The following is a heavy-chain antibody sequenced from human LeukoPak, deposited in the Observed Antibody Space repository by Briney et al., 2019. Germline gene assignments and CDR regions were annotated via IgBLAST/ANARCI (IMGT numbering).Heavy chain of an antibody. Sequence: ASVKVPCKASGYIFISYGISWVRQAPGQGLEWMGWISAYNGNTKYAQKLQGRVTMTTDTSTSTAYMELRSLRSDDTAVYYCARVARIAVAGTGYYYYYGMDIWGQGTTVTVSS. CDR2: ISAYNGNT. CDR1: GYIFISYG. V-gene: IGHV1-18*01. J-gene: IGHJ6*02. CDR3: ARVARIAVAGTGYYYYYGMDI. D-gene: IGHD6-13*01.